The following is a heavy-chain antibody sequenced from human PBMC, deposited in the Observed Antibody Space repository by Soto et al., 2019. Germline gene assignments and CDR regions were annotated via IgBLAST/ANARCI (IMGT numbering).Heavy chain of an antibody. Sequence: ASVKVSCKASGYTFTNDFIHWVRQAPGQGLEWMGIINPSGGSTSYAQKFQGRVTMTRDTSTSTVYMELSSLRSEDTAVYYCARDSWYDSSGYSAAYYFDYWGQGTLVTVSS. V-gene: IGHV1-46*03. CDR2: INPSGGST. J-gene: IGHJ4*02. D-gene: IGHD3-22*01. CDR1: GYTFTNDF. CDR3: ARDSWYDSSGYSAAYYFDY.